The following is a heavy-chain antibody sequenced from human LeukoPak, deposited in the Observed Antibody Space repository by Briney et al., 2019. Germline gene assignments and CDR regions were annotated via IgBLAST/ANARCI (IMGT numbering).Heavy chain of an antibody. J-gene: IGHJ4*02. D-gene: IGHD1-26*01. Sequence: GRSLRLSCAASGFTFSSYGMHWVRQAPGKGLEWVAVIWYDGSNKYYADSVKGRFTISRDNSKNTLYLQMNSLRAEDTAVYYCARETKWELLRHFDHWGQGTLVTVSS. CDR1: GFTFSSYG. CDR3: ARETKWELLRHFDH. V-gene: IGHV3-33*01. CDR2: IWYDGSNK.